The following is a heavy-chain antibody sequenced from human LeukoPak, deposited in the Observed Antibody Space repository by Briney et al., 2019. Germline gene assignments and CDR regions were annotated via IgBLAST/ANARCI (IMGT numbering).Heavy chain of an antibody. Sequence: GGSLRLSCAASGFTFSSYAMSWVRQAPGKGLEWVAFIRYDTSSKYHADPVKGRFTISRDNSKNTLYLQMNSLRAEDTAVYYCAKDGRGLSTSYYMDVWGKGTTVTVSS. CDR1: GFTFSSYA. CDR3: AKDGRGLSTSYYMDV. J-gene: IGHJ6*03. CDR2: IRYDTSSK. D-gene: IGHD1-26*01. V-gene: IGHV3-30*02.